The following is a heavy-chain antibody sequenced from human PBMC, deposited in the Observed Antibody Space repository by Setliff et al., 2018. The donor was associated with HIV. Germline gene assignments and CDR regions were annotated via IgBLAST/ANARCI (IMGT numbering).Heavy chain of an antibody. CDR3: ARDRLVDTVMITDY. D-gene: IGHD3-16*01. CDR1: GDSINGRW. J-gene: IGHJ4*02. V-gene: IGHV4-59*11. CDR2: VYYTGST. Sequence: SETLSLTCTVSGDSINGRWLSWIRQPPGKALEWLGIVYYTGSTNYNPSLKSRVAISVDTSKNQFSLKLSSVTAADTAMYYCARDRLVDTVMITDYWGQGTLVTVSS.